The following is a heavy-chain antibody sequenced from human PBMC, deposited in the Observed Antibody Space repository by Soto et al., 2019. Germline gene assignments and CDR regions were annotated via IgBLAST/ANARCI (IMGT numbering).Heavy chain of an antibody. Sequence: GGSLRLSCAASGFTFSSYSMNWVRQAPGKGLEWVSYISSSSSTIYYADSVKGRFTISRDNAKNSLYLQMNSLRAEDTAVYYCAREKRYLVGVSDYWGQGTLVTVSS. J-gene: IGHJ4*02. D-gene: IGHD3-9*01. CDR1: GFTFSSYS. CDR2: ISSSSSTI. CDR3: AREKRYLVGVSDY. V-gene: IGHV3-48*01.